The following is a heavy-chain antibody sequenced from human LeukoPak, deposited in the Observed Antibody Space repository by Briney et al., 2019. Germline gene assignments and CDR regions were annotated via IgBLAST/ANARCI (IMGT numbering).Heavy chain of an antibody. J-gene: IGHJ4*02. D-gene: IGHD3-16*02. CDR2: IKEDGSHL. Sequence: PGGSLRLSCATSGFTFSSYWMGWVRQAPGKGLQWVGNIKEDGSHLYYLDSVKGRFTISRDNARNSLHLQMNSLRAEDTAVYFCARVICDYVWGSYRCHFDYWGQGTPVSVSS. CDR1: GFTFSSYW. CDR3: ARVICDYVWGSYRCHFDY. V-gene: IGHV3-7*01.